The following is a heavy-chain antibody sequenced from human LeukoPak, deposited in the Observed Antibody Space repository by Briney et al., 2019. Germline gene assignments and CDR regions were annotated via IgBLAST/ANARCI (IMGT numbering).Heavy chain of an antibody. CDR1: GFTFTDYW. Sequence: PGVSLRLSCAASGFTFTDYWMHWVRQVPGKGLVWVSIINTDTRGTYYADSVKGRFTISRDNAKSTLYLQMDGLRAEDTAVYYCARAGAYHFDNWGQGTLVTVSS. V-gene: IGHV3-74*01. CDR3: ARAGAYHFDN. CDR2: INTDTRGT. D-gene: IGHD3-16*01. J-gene: IGHJ4*02.